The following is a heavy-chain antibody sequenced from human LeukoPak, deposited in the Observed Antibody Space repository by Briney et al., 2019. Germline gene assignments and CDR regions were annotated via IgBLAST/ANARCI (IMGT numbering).Heavy chain of an antibody. J-gene: IGHJ4*02. CDR3: ARADADYYGSGSLEYYFDY. Sequence: SETLSLTCTVPGGSISSGSYYSSWIRQPAGRGLEWIACIYTSGSTNYNPSLKSRVTISVDTSKNQFPLKLSSVTAADTAVYYCARADADYYGSGSLEYYFDYWGQGTLVTVSS. V-gene: IGHV4-61*02. D-gene: IGHD3-10*01. CDR2: IYTSGST. CDR1: GGSISSGSYY.